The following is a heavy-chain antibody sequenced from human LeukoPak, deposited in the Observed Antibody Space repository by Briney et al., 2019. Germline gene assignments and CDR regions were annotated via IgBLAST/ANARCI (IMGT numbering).Heavy chain of an antibody. CDR2: INSDGSST. Sequence: GGSLRLSCAASGFTFSNYWMRWVRQAPGKGLVWVSRINSDGSSTSYADSVKGRFTISRDNAKNTLCLQMNSLRAEDTAVYYCARGTGNSYGSMGYWGQGTLVTVSP. V-gene: IGHV3-74*01. D-gene: IGHD5-18*01. J-gene: IGHJ4*02. CDR3: ARGTGNSYGSMGY. CDR1: GFTFSNYW.